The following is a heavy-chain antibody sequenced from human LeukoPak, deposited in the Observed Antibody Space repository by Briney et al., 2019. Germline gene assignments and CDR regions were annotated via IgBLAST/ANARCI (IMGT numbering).Heavy chain of an antibody. D-gene: IGHD3-22*01. CDR1: GYTSTSYG. Sequence: ASVKVSCKASGYTSTSYGISWVRQAPGQGLEWMGGIIPIFGTANYAQKFQGRVTITADESTSTAYMELSSLRSEDTAVYYCARLSDPYYYDSSGYLDYWGQGTLVTVSS. CDR2: IIPIFGTA. CDR3: ARLSDPYYYDSSGYLDY. J-gene: IGHJ4*02. V-gene: IGHV1-69*13.